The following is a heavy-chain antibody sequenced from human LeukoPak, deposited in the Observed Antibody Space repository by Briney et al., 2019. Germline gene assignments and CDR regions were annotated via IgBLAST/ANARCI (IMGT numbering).Heavy chain of an antibody. D-gene: IGHD6-6*01. CDR1: GGSFSGYY. CDR3: ARDFSAAHWFDP. Sequence: SETLSLTCAVYGGSFSGYYWNWIRQPPGKGLEWIGEINHSGSTNYNPSLKSRVTISVDTSKNQFSLKLSSVTAADTAVYYCARDFSAAHWFDPWGQGTLVTVSS. V-gene: IGHV4-34*01. J-gene: IGHJ5*02. CDR2: INHSGST.